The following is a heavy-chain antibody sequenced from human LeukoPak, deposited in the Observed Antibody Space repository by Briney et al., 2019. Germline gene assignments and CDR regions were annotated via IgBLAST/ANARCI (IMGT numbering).Heavy chain of an antibody. J-gene: IGHJ4*02. CDR2: ISAYNGNT. D-gene: IGHD3-22*01. CDR3: AREELTSTMIVVVKYFDY. Sequence: ASVKVSCKASGYTFTSYGISWLRQAPGQGLEWMGWISAYNGNTNYAQKLQGRVTMTTDTSTSTAYMELRSLRSDDTAVYYCAREELTSTMIVVVKYFDYWGQGTLVTVSS. V-gene: IGHV1-18*01. CDR1: GYTFTSYG.